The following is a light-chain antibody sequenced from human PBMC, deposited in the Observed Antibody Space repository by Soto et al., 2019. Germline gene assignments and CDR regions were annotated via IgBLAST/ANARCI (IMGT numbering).Light chain of an antibody. V-gene: IGKV3-11*01. Sequence: EIVLTQSPATLSLSPGERATLSCRASQSVSSSLAWYQQKPGQAPRLLIYDASNRATGIPARFSGSGSGTDFTLTITSLEPEDFAVYYCQQRSNWPLTFGGWTKVEIK. CDR2: DAS. J-gene: IGKJ4*01. CDR1: QSVSSS. CDR3: QQRSNWPLT.